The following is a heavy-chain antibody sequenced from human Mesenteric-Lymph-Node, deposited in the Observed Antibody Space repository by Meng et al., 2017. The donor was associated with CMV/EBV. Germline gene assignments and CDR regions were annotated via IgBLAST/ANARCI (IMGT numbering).Heavy chain of an antibody. V-gene: IGHV3-33*06. CDR1: GFTFSSYG. CDR2: IWYDGSNK. D-gene: IGHD3-16*01. Sequence: SCAASGFTFSSYGMHWVRQAPGKGLEWVAVIWYDGSNKYYADSVKGRFTISRDNSKNTLYLQMNSLRAEDTAVYYCAKDANLRSLDYWGQGTLVTVSS. J-gene: IGHJ4*02. CDR3: AKDANLRSLDY.